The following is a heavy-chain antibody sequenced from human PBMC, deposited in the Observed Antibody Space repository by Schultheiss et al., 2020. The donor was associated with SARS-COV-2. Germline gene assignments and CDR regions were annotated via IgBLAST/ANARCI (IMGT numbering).Heavy chain of an antibody. CDR2: IYTSGST. V-gene: IGHV4-4*07. CDR3: ARGLPYSSGWYGY. CDR1: GGSISSYY. J-gene: IGHJ4*02. D-gene: IGHD6-19*01. Sequence: GSLRLSCTVSGGSISSYYWSWIRQPAGKGLEWIGRIYTSGSTYYNPSLKSRVTISVDTSKNQFSLKLSSVTAADTAVYYCARGLPYSSGWYGYWGQGTLVTVSS.